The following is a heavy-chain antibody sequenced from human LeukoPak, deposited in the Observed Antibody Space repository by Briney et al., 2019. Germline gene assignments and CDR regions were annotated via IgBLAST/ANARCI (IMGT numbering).Heavy chain of an antibody. CDR1: GGSISSSSYY. V-gene: IGHV4-39*07. D-gene: IGHD1-26*01. CDR3: ARVRWGGSYYYFDY. J-gene: IGHJ4*02. Sequence: SETLSLTCTVSGGSISSSSYYWGWIRQPPGKGLEWIGSIYYSGSTYYNPSLKSRVTISVDTSKNQFSLKLSSVTAADTAVYYCARVRWGGSYYYFDYWGQGTLVTVSS. CDR2: IYYSGST.